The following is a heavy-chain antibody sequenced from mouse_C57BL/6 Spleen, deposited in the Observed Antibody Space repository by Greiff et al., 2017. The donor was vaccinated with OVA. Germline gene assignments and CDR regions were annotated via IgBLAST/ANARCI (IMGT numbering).Heavy chain of an antibody. V-gene: IGHV1-26*01. D-gene: IGHD2-12*01. J-gene: IGHJ3*01. Sequence: VQLQQSGPELVKPGASVKISCKASGYTFTDYYMNWVKQSHGQSLEWIGDINPNNGGTSYNQKFKGKATLTVDKSSSTAYMELRSLTSEDSAVYYCARSRRAFAYWGQGTLVTVSA. CDR3: ARSRRAFAY. CDR1: GYTFTDYY. CDR2: INPNNGGT.